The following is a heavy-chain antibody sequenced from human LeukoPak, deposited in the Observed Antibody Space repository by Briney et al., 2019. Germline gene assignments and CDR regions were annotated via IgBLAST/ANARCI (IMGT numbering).Heavy chain of an antibody. CDR3: ARDQSGSTTVTVTTYYWYFDV. Sequence: ASVKVSCKASGYTFTSYGISWVRQAPGQGLEWMGLINPTGTYTKYAQKFQGRVSMTRDTSTSTDYMELRSLTSEDSAVYYCARDQSGSTTVTVTTYYWYFDVWGRGTLVTVSS. CDR2: INPTGTYT. V-gene: IGHV1-46*01. D-gene: IGHD4-17*01. J-gene: IGHJ2*01. CDR1: GYTFTSYG.